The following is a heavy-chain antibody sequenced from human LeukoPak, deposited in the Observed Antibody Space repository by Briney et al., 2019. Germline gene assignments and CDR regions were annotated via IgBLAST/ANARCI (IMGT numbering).Heavy chain of an antibody. Sequence: GGSLRLSCAASGFIFSSYGMHWVRQTPGKGLEGVAFIRYVGRNKYYADSVKGRFTISRDNSKNTLYLQMNSLRGEDTAVYYCAKDGGSSSWGLYYYYYMDVWGKGTTVTVSS. CDR1: GFIFSSYG. V-gene: IGHV3-30*02. CDR2: IRYVGRNK. CDR3: AKDGGSSSWGLYYYYYMDV. D-gene: IGHD6-6*01. J-gene: IGHJ6*03.